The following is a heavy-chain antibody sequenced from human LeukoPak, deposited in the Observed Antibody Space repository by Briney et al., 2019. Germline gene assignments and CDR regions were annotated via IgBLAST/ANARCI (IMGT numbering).Heavy chain of an antibody. V-gene: IGHV4-59*01. CDR1: GGSISSYY. CDR2: IYYGGST. J-gene: IGHJ6*02. CDR3: ARDRAIAAYDYYYYGMDV. Sequence: SETLSLTCTVSGGSISSYYWSWIRQPPGKGLEWIGYIYYGGSTNYNPSLKSRVTISVDTSKNQFSLKLSSVTAADTAVYYCARDRAIAAYDYYYYGMDVWGQGTTVTVSS. D-gene: IGHD6-13*01.